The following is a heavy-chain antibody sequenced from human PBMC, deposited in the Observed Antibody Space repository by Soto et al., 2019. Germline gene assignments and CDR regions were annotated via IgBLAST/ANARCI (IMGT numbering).Heavy chain of an antibody. V-gene: IGHV3-23*01. Sequence: GGSLRLSCAASGFTFSSYAMSWVRQTPGRGLDWVSAISGSGDSAYFADSVKGRFTISRDNSKNTLYLQLNSLRAEDTAVYYCAKAYDYIWGSYRYLDYWGQGTLVTVSS. CDR2: ISGSGDSA. J-gene: IGHJ4*02. CDR1: GFTFSSYA. CDR3: AKAYDYIWGSYRYLDY. D-gene: IGHD3-16*02.